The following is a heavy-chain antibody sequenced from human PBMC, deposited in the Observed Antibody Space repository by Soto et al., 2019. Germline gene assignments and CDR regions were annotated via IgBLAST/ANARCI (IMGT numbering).Heavy chain of an antibody. CDR2: IYYSVST. CDR3: ARWPTMIVVGNRDAFDI. V-gene: IGHV4-59*01. J-gene: IGHJ3*02. Sequence: PSEALSLTWPVSGGSISSYYWSWIRPPPCKGLESIWYIYYSVSTNYNPSLKSRVTISVDTSKNQFSLKLSSVTAADTAVYYCARWPTMIVVGNRDAFDIWGQGTMVTVSS. CDR1: GGSISSYY. D-gene: IGHD3-22*01.